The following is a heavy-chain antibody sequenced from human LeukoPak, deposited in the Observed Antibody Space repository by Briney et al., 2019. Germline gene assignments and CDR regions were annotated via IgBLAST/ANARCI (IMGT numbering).Heavy chain of an antibody. CDR2: ISGSGGST. D-gene: IGHD2-21*02. J-gene: IGHJ3*02. Sequence: GGALRLSFAAPGFTLCRHAINWGRPAPGKGVEWGSAISGSGGSTYYADSVKGRFTISRDNSKNTLYLQMNSLRAEDTAVYYCAKSQRVTATLDAFDIWGQGTMVTVSS. CDR3: AKSQRVTATLDAFDI. CDR1: GFTLCRHA. V-gene: IGHV3-23*01.